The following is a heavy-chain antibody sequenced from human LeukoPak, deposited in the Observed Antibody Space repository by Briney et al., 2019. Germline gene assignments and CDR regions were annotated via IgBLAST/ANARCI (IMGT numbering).Heavy chain of an antibody. CDR2: ISSSSSYI. CDR1: GFTFSSYS. CDR3: AGDSSSWSYYYYGMDV. J-gene: IGHJ6*04. Sequence: GGSLRLSCAASGFTFSSYSMNWVRQAPGKGLEWVSSISSSSSYIYYADSVKGRFTISRDNAKNSLYLQMNSPRAEDTAVYYCAGDSSSWSYYYYGMDVWGKGTTVTVSS. D-gene: IGHD6-13*01. V-gene: IGHV3-21*01.